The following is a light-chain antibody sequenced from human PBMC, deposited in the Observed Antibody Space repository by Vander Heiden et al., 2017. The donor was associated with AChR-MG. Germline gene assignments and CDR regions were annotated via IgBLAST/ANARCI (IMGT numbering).Light chain of an antibody. Sequence: DIVMTQSPDSLAVSLGERATINCKSSQSVLYSSNNKNYLAWYQQKPGQPPKLLIYWASTRESGVPDRFSGSGSGTDFTLTISSLQAEDVAVYYCQQEDSTGQAFGQGTKVEIK. CDR1: QSVLYSSNNKNY. J-gene: IGKJ1*01. CDR3: QQEDSTGQA. V-gene: IGKV4-1*01. CDR2: WAS.